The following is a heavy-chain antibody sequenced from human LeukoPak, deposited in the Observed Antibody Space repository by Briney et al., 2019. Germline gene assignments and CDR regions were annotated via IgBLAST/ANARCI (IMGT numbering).Heavy chain of an antibody. J-gene: IGHJ3*02. Sequence: PSETLSLTCTVSGGSISSYYWSWIRQPAGKGLEWIGRIYTSGSTNYNPSLKSRVTMSVDTSKNQFSLKLSSVTAADTAVYYCARGTRGGSGSYYNVGAFGIWGQGTMVTVSS. CDR1: GGSISSYY. CDR2: IYTSGST. CDR3: ARGTRGGSGSYYNVGAFGI. V-gene: IGHV4-4*07. D-gene: IGHD3-10*01.